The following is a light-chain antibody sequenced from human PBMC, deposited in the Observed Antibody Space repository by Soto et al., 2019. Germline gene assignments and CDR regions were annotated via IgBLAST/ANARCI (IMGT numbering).Light chain of an antibody. CDR3: QSYDSSLSAVV. CDR2: DVS. V-gene: IGLV2-14*03. CDR1: SSDVGSYNY. Sequence: QSALTQPASVSGSPGQSITFSCTGTSSDVGSYNYVSWYQQHPGKAPKLMIYDVSNRPLGISNRFSGSKSGTSASLAITGLQAEDEADYYCQSYDSSLSAVVFGGGTKLTVL. J-gene: IGLJ2*01.